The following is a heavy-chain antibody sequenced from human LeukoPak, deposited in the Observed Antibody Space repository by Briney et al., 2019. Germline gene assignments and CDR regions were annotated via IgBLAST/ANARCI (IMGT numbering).Heavy chain of an antibody. V-gene: IGHV4-31*03. CDR3: ARENVGFGGWFDP. J-gene: IGHJ5*02. D-gene: IGHD3-10*01. Sequence: SQTLSLTCTVSGGSISSGGYYWSWIRQFPGKDLEWIGYIFESGRAHYSSSLKSRVTMSIDTSKNQFSLKLNSMTAADTAVYYCARENVGFGGWFDPWGQGILVTVSS. CDR2: IFESGRA. CDR1: GGSISSGGYY.